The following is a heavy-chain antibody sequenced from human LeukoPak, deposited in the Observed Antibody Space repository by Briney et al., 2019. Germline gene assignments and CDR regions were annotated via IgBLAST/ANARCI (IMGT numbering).Heavy chain of an antibody. Sequence: SCKASGYTLTSYGISWVRQAPGKGLEWVSAISGSGGSTYYADSVKGRFTISRDNSKNTLYLQMNSLRAEDTAVYFCAKHRRHGYEDFDSWGQGTLVTVSS. CDR3: AKHRRHGYEDFDS. J-gene: IGHJ4*02. V-gene: IGHV3-23*01. CDR1: GYTLTSYG. D-gene: IGHD2-2*01. CDR2: ISGSGGST.